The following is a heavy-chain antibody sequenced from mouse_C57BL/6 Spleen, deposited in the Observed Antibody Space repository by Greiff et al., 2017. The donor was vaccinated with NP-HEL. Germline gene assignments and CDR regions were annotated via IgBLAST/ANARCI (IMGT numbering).Heavy chain of an antibody. CDR2: IYPGAGDT. Sequence: VQLQQSGPELVKPGASVKISCKASGYAFSSSWLNWVKQRPGKGLEWIGRIYPGAGDTNYNGKFKGKATLTADKSSSTAYMQLSSLTSEDSAVYFCAEGGNYHYFDDWGQGTTLTVSS. CDR1: GYAFSSSW. V-gene: IGHV1-82*01. D-gene: IGHD2-1*01. CDR3: AEGGNYHYFDD. J-gene: IGHJ2*01.